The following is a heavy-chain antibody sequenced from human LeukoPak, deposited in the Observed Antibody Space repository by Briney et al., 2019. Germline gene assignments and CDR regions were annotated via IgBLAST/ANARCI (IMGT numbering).Heavy chain of an antibody. CDR3: ARYSYGLTNNWFDP. CDR2: ISNSGSTI. Sequence: GGSLRLSCAASGFTFSSYEMNWVRQAPGKGLEWVSYISNSGSTIYYADSVKGRFTFSRDNAQNSLYLQMNSLRAEDTAVYYCARYSYGLTNNWFDPWGQGTLVTVSS. D-gene: IGHD5-18*01. V-gene: IGHV3-48*03. CDR1: GFTFSSYE. J-gene: IGHJ5*02.